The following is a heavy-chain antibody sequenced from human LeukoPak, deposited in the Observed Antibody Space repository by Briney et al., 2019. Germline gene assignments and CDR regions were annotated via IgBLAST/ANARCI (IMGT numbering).Heavy chain of an antibody. D-gene: IGHD3-22*01. Sequence: PGGSVTVSCKASGGTFSSYAISWVRQAPGQGLEWMGGIIPIFGTANYAQKFQGRVTITTDESTSTAYMELSSLRSGDTAVYYCARAPFDDSSGYRRVYWFDHWGQGTLVTVSS. J-gene: IGHJ5*02. CDR2: IIPIFGTA. CDR1: GGTFSSYA. V-gene: IGHV1-69*05. CDR3: ARAPFDDSSGYRRVYWFDH.